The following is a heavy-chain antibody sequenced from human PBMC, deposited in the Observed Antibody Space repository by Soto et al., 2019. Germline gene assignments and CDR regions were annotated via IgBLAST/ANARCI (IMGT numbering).Heavy chain of an antibody. D-gene: IGHD3-3*01. CDR3: AKENYDVWSGYPRKYGMDV. CDR2: ISYDGSNK. J-gene: IGHJ6*02. V-gene: IGHV3-30*18. CDR1: GFTFSSFG. Sequence: QVQLVESGGGVVQSGRSLRLSCAASGFTFSSFGMNWVRQAPGKGLDWVALISYDGSNKYYGDSVKGRFTISRDNSKNTLYLQMNSLRAEDTAVYYCAKENYDVWSGYPRKYGMDVWGQGTTVTVSS.